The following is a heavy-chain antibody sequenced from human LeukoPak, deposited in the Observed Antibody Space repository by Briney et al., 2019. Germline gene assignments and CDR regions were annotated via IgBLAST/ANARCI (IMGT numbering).Heavy chain of an antibody. CDR1: GYTFTGYY. Sequence: ASVKVSCKASGYTFTGYYMHRVRQAPGQGLEWMGWINPNSGGTNYAQKFQGRVTMTRDTSISTAYMELSRLRSDDTAVYYCARSLTMVRGVSLWGQGTLVTVSS. J-gene: IGHJ4*02. CDR2: INPNSGGT. V-gene: IGHV1-2*02. D-gene: IGHD3-10*01. CDR3: ARSLTMVRGVSL.